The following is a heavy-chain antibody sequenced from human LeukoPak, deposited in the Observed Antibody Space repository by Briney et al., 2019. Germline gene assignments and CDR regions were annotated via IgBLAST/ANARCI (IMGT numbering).Heavy chain of an antibody. Sequence: GRSLRLSCAASGFTFSNYGMHWVRQAPGKGLEWVAVIWYDGTNKYYADSVKGRFTVSRDNSKNTLYLQMNSLRAEDTAVYYCARGRTYCGGDCYRNWFDPWGQGTLVTVSS. CDR2: IWYDGTNK. J-gene: IGHJ5*02. D-gene: IGHD2-21*02. V-gene: IGHV3-33*01. CDR1: GFTFSNYG. CDR3: ARGRTYCGGDCYRNWFDP.